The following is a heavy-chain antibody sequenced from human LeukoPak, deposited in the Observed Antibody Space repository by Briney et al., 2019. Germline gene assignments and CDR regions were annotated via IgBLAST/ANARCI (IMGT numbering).Heavy chain of an antibody. D-gene: IGHD4-17*01. CDR2: IYHSGST. CDR3: ARDSHGDYANVFVY. CDR1: GGSISSSNW. J-gene: IGHJ4*02. Sequence: SETLSLTCGVSGGSISSSNWWSWVRQPPGKGLEWIGEIYHSGSTNYNPSLKSRVTISVDKSKNQFSLKLSSVTAADTAVHYCARDSHGDYANVFVYWGQGTLVTVSS. V-gene: IGHV4-4*02.